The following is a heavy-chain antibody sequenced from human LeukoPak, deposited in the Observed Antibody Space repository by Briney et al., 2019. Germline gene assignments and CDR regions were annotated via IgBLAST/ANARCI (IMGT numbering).Heavy chain of an antibody. D-gene: IGHD3-10*02. CDR3: ARHPLKAYVSDWFDP. Sequence: SETLSLTCTVSGASISSYFWNWIRQPPGKGLEWIASIFYSGSTYHNPSLKSGVTISVDTSKSQFSLKLSSVTAADTAVYFCARHPLKAYVSDWFDPWGQGTLVTVSS. V-gene: IGHV4-59*05. J-gene: IGHJ5*02. CDR1: GASISSYF. CDR2: IFYSGST.